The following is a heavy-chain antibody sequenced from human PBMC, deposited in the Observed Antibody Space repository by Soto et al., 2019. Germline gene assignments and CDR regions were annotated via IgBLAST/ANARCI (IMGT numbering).Heavy chain of an antibody. CDR1: RGSFSGFY. Sequence: PSETLSLTCVVYRGSFSGFYWSWVRQTPGGGLEWIGEINHSGTTNYNPSFQNRVTISVDKSTNNFSLKMTSVTAAHAAVYYCARGCCYVYGSNFYGLDVWGQGTKVTVYS. V-gene: IGHV4-34*01. J-gene: IGHJ6*02. CDR3: ARGCCYVYGSNFYGLDV. D-gene: IGHD2-2*01. CDR2: INHSGTT.